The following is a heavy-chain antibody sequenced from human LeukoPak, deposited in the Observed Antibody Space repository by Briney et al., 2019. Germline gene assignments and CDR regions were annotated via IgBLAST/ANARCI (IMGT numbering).Heavy chain of an antibody. CDR2: IYYSGST. Sequence: SETLSLTCTVSGGSISGYSWSWIRQPPGKGLEWIGYIYYSGSTNYNPSLKSRVTISVDTSKNQFSLKLSSVTAADTAVYYCARSSDYSNYFDYWGQGTLVTVSS. CDR1: GGSISGYS. CDR3: ARSSDYSNYFDY. V-gene: IGHV4-59*08. D-gene: IGHD4-11*01. J-gene: IGHJ4*02.